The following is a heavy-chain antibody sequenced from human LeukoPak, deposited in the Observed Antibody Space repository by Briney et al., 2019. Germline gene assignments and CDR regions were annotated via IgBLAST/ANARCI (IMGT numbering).Heavy chain of an antibody. V-gene: IGHV3-73*01. J-gene: IGHJ4*02. CDR2: IRSKANSYAT. CDR1: GFTFSGSA. D-gene: IGHD3-22*01. Sequence: GGSLRLSCAASGFTFSGSAMHWVRQASGKWLEWVGRIRSKANSYATAYAASVKGRFTISRDDSKNTAYLQMNSLKTEDTAVYYCTRRALNYYDSRGGDYWGQGTLVTVSS. CDR3: TRRALNYYDSRGGDY.